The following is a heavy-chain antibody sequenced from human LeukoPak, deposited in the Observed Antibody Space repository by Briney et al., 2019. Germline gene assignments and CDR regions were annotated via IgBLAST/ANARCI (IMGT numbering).Heavy chain of an antibody. J-gene: IGHJ4*02. CDR2: ISGSGVSA. D-gene: IGHD2-21*02. Sequence: GGSLRLSCTASGFSFSSYAMSWVRLAPGKGLEWVSAISGSGVSAYYAGSVKGRSTISRDNSKNTLYLQMNSLRAEDTAVYYCAKAPYCGGDCYNFDSWGQGTLVTVSS. CDR3: AKAPYCGGDCYNFDS. V-gene: IGHV3-23*01. CDR1: GFSFSSYA.